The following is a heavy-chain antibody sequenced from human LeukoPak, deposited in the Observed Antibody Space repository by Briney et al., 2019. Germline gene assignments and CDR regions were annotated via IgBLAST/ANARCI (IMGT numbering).Heavy chain of an antibody. CDR3: ARSFITRSIWFDP. J-gene: IGHJ5*02. CDR2: INHSGST. V-gene: IGHV4-34*01. CDR1: GGSFSGYY. Sequence: SETLSLTCAVYGGSFSGYYWSWIRQPPGKGLEWIGEINHSGSTNYNPSLKCRVTISVDTSKNQFSLKLSSVTAADTAVYYCARSFITRSIWFDPWGQGTLVTVSS. D-gene: IGHD3-22*01.